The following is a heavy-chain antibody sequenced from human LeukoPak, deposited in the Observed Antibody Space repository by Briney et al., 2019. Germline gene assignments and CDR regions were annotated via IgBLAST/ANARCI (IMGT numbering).Heavy chain of an antibody. J-gene: IGHJ4*02. D-gene: IGHD2-21*01. V-gene: IGHV1-2*02. CDR1: GYTFTGYY. Sequence: ASVKVSCKASGYTFTGYYMHWVRQAPGQGLEWMGWINPNSGGTNYAQKFQGRVTMTRDTSISTAYMELSRLRSDDTAVYYCARTSALHYSMLNGGVYHFDYWGQGTLVTVPS. CDR3: ARTSALHYSMLNGGVYHFDY. CDR2: INPNSGGT.